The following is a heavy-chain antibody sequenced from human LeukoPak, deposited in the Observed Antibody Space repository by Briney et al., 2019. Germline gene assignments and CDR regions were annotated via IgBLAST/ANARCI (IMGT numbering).Heavy chain of an antibody. V-gene: IGHV1-8*01. D-gene: IGHD7-27*01. CDR1: GYTFTSYD. CDR2: MNPNSGNT. Sequence: ASVKVSCKASGYTFTSYDVDWFRQATGQGLEWMGWMNPNSGNTGYAQKFQGRVSLTRDTSISTAYMELSSLRSEDTAVYYCEQNTALTGEFDSWGQGTLVPVSS. J-gene: IGHJ4*02. CDR3: EQNTALTGEFDS.